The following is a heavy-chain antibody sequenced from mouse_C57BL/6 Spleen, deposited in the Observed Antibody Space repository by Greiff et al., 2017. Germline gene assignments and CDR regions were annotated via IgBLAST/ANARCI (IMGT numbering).Heavy chain of an antibody. V-gene: IGHV3-6*01. D-gene: IGHD3-3*01. J-gene: IGHJ2*01. CDR3: ARQGAGHFDY. Sequence: EVKLMESGPCLVKPSQSLFPTCSVPGFSITSGSYWNWIRQFPGNKLEWMGYISYGGSNNYNPSLKNRISITRDTSKNQFFLKLNSVTTEDTATYYCARQGAGHFDYWGQGTTLTVSS. CDR1: GFSITSGSY. CDR2: ISYGGSN.